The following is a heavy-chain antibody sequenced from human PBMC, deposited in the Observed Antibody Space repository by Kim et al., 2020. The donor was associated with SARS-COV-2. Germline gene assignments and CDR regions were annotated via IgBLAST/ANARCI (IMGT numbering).Heavy chain of an antibody. V-gene: IGHV1-2*06. J-gene: IGHJ6*02. Sequence: ASVKVSCKASGYTFTGYYMHWVRQAPGQGLEWMGRINPNSGGTNYAQKFQGRVTMTRDTSISTAYMELSRLRSDDTAVYYCARGPWGYYDSSGYYSTYQNRGYYYYYGMDVWGQGTTVTVSS. D-gene: IGHD3-22*01. CDR1: GYTFTGYY. CDR3: ARGPWGYYDSSGYYSTYQNRGYYYYYGMDV. CDR2: INPNSGGT.